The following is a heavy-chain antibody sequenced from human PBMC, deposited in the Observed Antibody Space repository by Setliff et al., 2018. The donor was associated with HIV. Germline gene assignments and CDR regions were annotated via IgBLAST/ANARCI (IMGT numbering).Heavy chain of an antibody. D-gene: IGHD1-1*01. V-gene: IGHV3-21*04. CDR3: ARWRWEQSEFDH. Sequence: GESLRLSCAASGFIFSSFNMNWVRQAPGKGLEWVSFISSSGSYIYYADSVKGRFTISRDNAKNSLYLQMNSLRVEDTAVYYCARWRWEQSEFDHWGQGNQVTVSS. J-gene: IGHJ4*02. CDR1: GFIFSSFN. CDR2: ISSSGSYI.